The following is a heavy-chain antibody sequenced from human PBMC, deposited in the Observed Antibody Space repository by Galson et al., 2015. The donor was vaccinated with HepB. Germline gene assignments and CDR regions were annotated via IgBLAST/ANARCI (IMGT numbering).Heavy chain of an antibody. V-gene: IGHV3-74*01. CDR1: GFTFSSYW. J-gene: IGHJ6*02. CDR3: AARLLHSGGMDV. D-gene: IGHD3-10*01. Sequence: SLRLSYAASGFTFSSYWMHWVRQAPGKGLVWVSRINSDGSSTSYADSVKGRFTISRDNAKNTLYLQMNSLRAEDTAVYYCAARLLHSGGMDVWGQGTTVTVSS. CDR2: INSDGSST.